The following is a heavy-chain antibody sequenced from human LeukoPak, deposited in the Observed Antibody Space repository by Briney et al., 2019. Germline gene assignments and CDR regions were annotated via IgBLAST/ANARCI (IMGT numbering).Heavy chain of an antibody. D-gene: IGHD3-9*01. Sequence: ASVKVSCQASGGTFSSYAISWVRQAPGQGLEWMGWIIPIIGITNYAQKFQGRVTITADKSTSTAYMELSSLRSEDTAVYYCARDRDILTGYFHYWGQGTLVTVYS. CDR1: GGTFSSYA. J-gene: IGHJ4*02. CDR3: ARDRDILTGYFHY. V-gene: IGHV1-69*10. CDR2: IIPIIGIT.